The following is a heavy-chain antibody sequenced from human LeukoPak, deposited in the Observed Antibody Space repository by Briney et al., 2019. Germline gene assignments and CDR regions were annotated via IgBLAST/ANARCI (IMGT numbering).Heavy chain of an antibody. CDR1: GFTFSSYS. Sequence: PGGSLRLSCAASGFTFSSYSMNWVRQAPGKGLEWVSSISGSSSYIYYADSVKGRFTISRDNAKNSLYLQMNSLRAEDTAVYYCARDPSYDWQYFILHYYMDVWGNGTTVTVSS. CDR3: ARDPSYDWQYFILHYYMDV. V-gene: IGHV3-21*01. CDR2: ISGSSSYI. J-gene: IGHJ6*03. D-gene: IGHD3-16*01.